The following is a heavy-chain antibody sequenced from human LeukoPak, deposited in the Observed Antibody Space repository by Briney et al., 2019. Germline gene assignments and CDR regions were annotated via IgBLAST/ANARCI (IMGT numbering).Heavy chain of an antibody. Sequence: GGSLRLSCAASGFTVSSNYMSWVRQAPGKGLEWVSVIYSGGGTYYADSVKGRFTISRDNSKNMLYLQMNSLRAEDTAVYYCARGRQYSSSWGNAFDIWGQRTMVTVSS. V-gene: IGHV3-53*05. J-gene: IGHJ3*02. CDR1: GFTVSSNY. D-gene: IGHD6-13*01. CDR3: ARGRQYSSSWGNAFDI. CDR2: IYSGGGT.